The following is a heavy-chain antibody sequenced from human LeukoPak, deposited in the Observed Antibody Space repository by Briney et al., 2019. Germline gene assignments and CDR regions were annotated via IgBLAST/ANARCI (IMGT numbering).Heavy chain of an antibody. CDR3: ARGPNVWGSYRPTDFDY. Sequence: KPSETLSLTCTVSGGSISSYYWSWIRQPPGKGLEWIGYIYYSGSTNYNPSLKSRVTISVDTSKNQFSLKLSSVTAADTAVYYCARGPNVWGSYRPTDFDYWGQGTLVTVSS. J-gene: IGHJ4*02. CDR2: IYYSGST. D-gene: IGHD3-16*02. CDR1: GGSISSYY. V-gene: IGHV4-59*01.